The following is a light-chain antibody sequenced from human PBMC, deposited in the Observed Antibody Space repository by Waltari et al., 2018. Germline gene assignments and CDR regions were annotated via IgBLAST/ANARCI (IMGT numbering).Light chain of an antibody. J-gene: IGKJ4*01. V-gene: IGKV2-28*01. CDR3: MQALQTPLT. CDR2: LGS. Sequence: DIVLTQSLLSLPVTPGEPASISCRSSQSLLHRNGYNYLDWYLQKPGQSPHLLIYLGSNRASGVPDRFSGSGSGTDFTLKISRVEAEDVGVYYCMQALQTPLTFGGGTRVEIK. CDR1: QSLLHRNGYNY.